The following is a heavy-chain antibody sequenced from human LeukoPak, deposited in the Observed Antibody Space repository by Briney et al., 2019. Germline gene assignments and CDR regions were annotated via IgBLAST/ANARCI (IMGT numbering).Heavy chain of an antibody. V-gene: IGHV1-69*05. D-gene: IGHD3-16*02. J-gene: IGHJ5*02. Sequence: AASVKVSCKASGGTLSSYAISWVRQAPGQGLEWMGGIIPIFGTANYAQKFQGRVTITTDESTSTAYMELSSLRSEDTAVYYCAREKGPQYDYVWGSYRPNWFDPWGQGTLVTVSS. CDR1: GGTLSSYA. CDR3: AREKGPQYDYVWGSYRPNWFDP. CDR2: IIPIFGTA.